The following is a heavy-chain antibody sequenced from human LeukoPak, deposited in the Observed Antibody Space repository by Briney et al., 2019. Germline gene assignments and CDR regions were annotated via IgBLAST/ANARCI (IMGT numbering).Heavy chain of an antibody. J-gene: IGHJ3*02. CDR1: GFTFSSYE. Sequence: GGSLRLSCAASGFTFSSYEMNWVRQAPGKGLEWVSYISSSGSTIYYADSVKGRFTISRDNAKNSLYLQMNSLRAEDTAVYYCASDIVVVPAAMPVAFDIWGQGTMVTVSS. CDR2: ISSSGSTI. CDR3: ASDIVVVPAAMPVAFDI. V-gene: IGHV3-48*03. D-gene: IGHD2-2*01.